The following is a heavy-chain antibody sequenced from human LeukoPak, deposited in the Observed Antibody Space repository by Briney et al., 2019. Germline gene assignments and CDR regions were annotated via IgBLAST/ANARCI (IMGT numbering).Heavy chain of an antibody. CDR2: INHSGST. D-gene: IGHD5-12*01. CDR1: GGSFSGYY. CDR3: AREWLSPLGY. J-gene: IGHJ4*02. Sequence: SETLSLTCAVYGGSFSGYYWSWIRQPPGKGLEWIGEINHSGSTNYNPSLKSRVTISVDTSKNQFSLKLSSVTAADTAVYHCAREWLSPLGYWGQGTLVTVSS. V-gene: IGHV4-34*01.